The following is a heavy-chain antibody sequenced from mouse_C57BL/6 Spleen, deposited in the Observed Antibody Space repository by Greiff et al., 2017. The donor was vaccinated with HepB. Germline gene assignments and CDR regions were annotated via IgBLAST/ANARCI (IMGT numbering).Heavy chain of an antibody. D-gene: IGHD1-1*01. J-gene: IGHJ1*03. Sequence: VQLQQPGAELVRPGSSVKLSCKASGYTFTSYWMDWVKQRPGQGLEWIGNIYPSDSETHYNQKFKDKATLTVDKSSSTAYMQLSSLTSEDSAVYYCARSTTVVATDWYFEVWGTGTTVTAAS. V-gene: IGHV1-61*01. CDR1: GYTFTSYW. CDR3: ARSTTVVATDWYFEV. CDR2: IYPSDSET.